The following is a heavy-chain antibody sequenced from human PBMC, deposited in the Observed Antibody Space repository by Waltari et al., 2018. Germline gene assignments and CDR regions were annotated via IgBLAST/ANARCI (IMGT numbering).Heavy chain of an antibody. CDR2: INHSGST. CDR1: GGSFSGYY. D-gene: IGHD3-22*01. J-gene: IGHJ4*02. V-gene: IGHV4-34*01. Sequence: QVQLQQWGAGLLKPSETLSLTCAVYGGSFSGYYWSWIRQPPGKGLEWSGEINHSGSTNYNPSLKSRVTISVDTSKNQFSLKLSSVTAADTAVYYCARVNYYDSSGYSDYWGQGTLVTVSS. CDR3: ARVNYYDSSGYSDY.